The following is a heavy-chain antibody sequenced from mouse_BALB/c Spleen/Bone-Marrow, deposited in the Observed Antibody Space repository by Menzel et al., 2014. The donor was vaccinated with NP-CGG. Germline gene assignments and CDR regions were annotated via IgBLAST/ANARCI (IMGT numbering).Heavy chain of an antibody. D-gene: IGHD2-14*01. CDR2: ISTYSGNT. J-gene: IGHJ3*01. CDR1: GYTFTDYA. Sequence: VKLVESGPELVRPGVSVKISRKGSGYTFTDYAMHWVKQSHAKSLEWIGVISTYSGNTNYNQKFKGKATMTVDKSSSTAYMELARLTSEDSAIYYCARGNRYDGAWFAYWGQGTLVTVSA. CDR3: ARGNRYDGAWFAY. V-gene: IGHV1-67*01.